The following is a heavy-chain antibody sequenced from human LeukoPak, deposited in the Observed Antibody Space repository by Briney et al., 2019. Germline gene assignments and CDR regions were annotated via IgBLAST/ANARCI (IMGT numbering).Heavy chain of an antibody. V-gene: IGHV3-7*01. CDR3: ARNADYGDSNPFDY. CDR2: IKKDGSEK. Sequence: GGSLRLSCVASGFTFSTYWMSWVRQAPGKGLEWVANIKKDGSEKYYVDSVKGRFTISRDNAKNTLYLQMNSLRAEDTAVYYCARNADYGDSNPFDYWGQGTLVTVSS. CDR1: GFTFSTYW. D-gene: IGHD4-17*01. J-gene: IGHJ4*02.